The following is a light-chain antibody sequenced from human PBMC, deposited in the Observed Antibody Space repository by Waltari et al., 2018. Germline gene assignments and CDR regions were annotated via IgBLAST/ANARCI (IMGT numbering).Light chain of an antibody. CDR2: KND. CDR1: SSNIGTNY. CDR3: AAWDDSRGV. Sequence: QSVLTQPPSASGTPGQRVTISCSGSSSNIGTNYVYWYQQLPGTAPKLLIYKNDQRPAGVPDRFSGSKSGTSSSLAISGLRSEDESTYYWAAWDDSRGVFGGGTKLTVL. V-gene: IGLV1-47*01. J-gene: IGLJ3*02.